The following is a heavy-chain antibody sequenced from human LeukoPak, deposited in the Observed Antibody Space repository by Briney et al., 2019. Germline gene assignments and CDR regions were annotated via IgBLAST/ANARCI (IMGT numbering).Heavy chain of an antibody. Sequence: GASVKVSCKASGYSLTDYYMHWVRQAPGQGLEWMGGVIPIFGTANYAQKFQGRVTITADESTSTAYMELSSLRSEDTAVYYCARDHRIMVRGVIIPEGFDYWGQGTLVTVSS. D-gene: IGHD3-10*01. CDR2: VIPIFGTA. CDR1: GYSLTDYY. J-gene: IGHJ4*02. V-gene: IGHV1-69*13. CDR3: ARDHRIMVRGVIIPEGFDY.